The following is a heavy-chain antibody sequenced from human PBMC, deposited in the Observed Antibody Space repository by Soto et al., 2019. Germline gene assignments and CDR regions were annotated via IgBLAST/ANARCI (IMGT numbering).Heavy chain of an antibody. V-gene: IGHV3-30*18. J-gene: IGHJ6*02. D-gene: IGHD2-2*01. CDR1: GFTFSSYG. Sequence: QVQLVESGGGVVQPGRSLRLSCAASGFTFSSYGMHWVRQAPGKGLEWVAVISYDGSNKYYADSVKGRFTISRDNSKNTLYLQMESLRAGETAVYYCAKGPAIVLVPAAMNYYYGMDLWGPGTTVTVSS. CDR3: AKGPAIVLVPAAMNYYYGMDL. CDR2: ISYDGSNK.